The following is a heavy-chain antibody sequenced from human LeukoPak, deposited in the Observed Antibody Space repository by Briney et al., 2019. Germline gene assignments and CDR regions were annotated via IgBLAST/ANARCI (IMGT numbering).Heavy chain of an antibody. Sequence: SETLSLTCIVSGGSISSYYWSCIRQPPGKGLEWIGYIYNSGITNHNPSLMSRVTISVDTSKNQFSLKLSSVAAADTAVYYCGRAPRYSGSYYAPKFYFDYWGQGTLVTVSS. CDR3: GRAPRYSGSYYAPKFYFDY. V-gene: IGHV4-59*01. J-gene: IGHJ4*02. D-gene: IGHD1-26*01. CDR2: IYNSGIT. CDR1: GGSISSYY.